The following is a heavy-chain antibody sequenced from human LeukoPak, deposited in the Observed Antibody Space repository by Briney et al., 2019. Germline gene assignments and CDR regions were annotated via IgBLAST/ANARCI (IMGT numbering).Heavy chain of an antibody. D-gene: IGHD3-16*01. CDR2: IKQDGSEK. J-gene: IGHJ6*02. CDR3: AWGGGLDV. V-gene: IGHV3-7*03. CDR1: GFSFNNYR. Sequence: GGSLRLSCVASGFSFNNYRMTWVRQAPGKGLEWVANIKQDGSEKQYVDSVKGRFTISRDNAKNSLYLQMSNLRAEDTAVYFCAWGGGLDVWGQGATVTVSS.